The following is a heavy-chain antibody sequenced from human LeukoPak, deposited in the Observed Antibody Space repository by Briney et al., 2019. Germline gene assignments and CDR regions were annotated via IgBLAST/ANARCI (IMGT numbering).Heavy chain of an antibody. Sequence: GGSLRLSCAASGFTFSGYWMSWVRQAPGKGLEWVANIGEDGSGKHYVDSARGRFTISRDNAKNSLYLQVNSLKAEDTAMYYCARDSIYSGSFSSFDLWGQGTLVTVSS. J-gene: IGHJ4*02. CDR2: IGEDGSGK. V-gene: IGHV3-7*01. CDR1: GFTFSGYW. CDR3: ARDSIYSGSFSSFDL. D-gene: IGHD1-26*01.